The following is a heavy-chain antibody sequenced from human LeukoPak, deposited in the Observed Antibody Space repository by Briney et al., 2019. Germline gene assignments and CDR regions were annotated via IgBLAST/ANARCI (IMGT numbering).Heavy chain of an antibody. V-gene: IGHV3-15*01. CDR1: GFIFSDAW. Sequence: GGSLRLSCAASGFIFSDAWMTRVRQAPGKGLEWVGRIKRKADGGPTDYAAPVKGRFTISRDDSKNTLYLQMNSLKIEDTAVYFCSTNQALDIWGQGTKVTVSS. CDR2: IKRKADGGPT. CDR3: STNQALDI. J-gene: IGHJ3*02.